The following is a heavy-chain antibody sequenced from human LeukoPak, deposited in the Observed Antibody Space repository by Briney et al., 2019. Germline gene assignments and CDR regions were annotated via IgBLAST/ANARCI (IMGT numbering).Heavy chain of an antibody. D-gene: IGHD5-12*01. J-gene: IGHJ4*02. CDR3: ARAEWLRSIDY. CDR1: GGSTSSDY. CDR2: IYYSGST. Sequence: SETLSLTCTVSGGSTSSDYWSWIRQPPGKGLEWIGYIYYSGSTNYNPSLKSRVTISVDTSKNQFSLKLSSVTAADTAVYYCARAEWLRSIDYWGQGTLVTVSS. V-gene: IGHV4-59*01.